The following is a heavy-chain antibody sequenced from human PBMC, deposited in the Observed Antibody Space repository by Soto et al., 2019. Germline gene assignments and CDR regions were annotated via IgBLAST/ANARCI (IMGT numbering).Heavy chain of an antibody. V-gene: IGHV4-30-4*01. J-gene: IGHJ3*02. CDR2: IYYSGST. CDR3: ARARTAPGGLNHGGAFDI. Sequence: SETLSLTCTVSGGSISSGDYYWSWIRQPPGKGLEWIGYIYYSGSTYYNPSLKSRVTISVDTSKNQFSLKLISVTAADTAVYYCARARTAPGGLNHGGAFDIWGQGTMVTVSS. D-gene: IGHD3-16*01. CDR1: GGSISSGDYY.